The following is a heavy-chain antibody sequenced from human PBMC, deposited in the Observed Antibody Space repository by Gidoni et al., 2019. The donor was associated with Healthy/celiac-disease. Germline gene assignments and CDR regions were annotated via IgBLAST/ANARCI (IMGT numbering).Heavy chain of an antibody. V-gene: IGHV4-61*01. J-gene: IGHJ4*02. CDR3: ARGERGGGDPREGYYFDY. Sequence: QVQLQESGPGLATPSETLSLTCTGSGGSVSSGSYYWSWIRQPPGKGLEWIGYIYYSGSTNYTPSLKSRVTISVDTSKNQFSLKLSSVTAADTAVYYFARGERGGGDPREGYYFDYWGQGTLVTVSS. CDR2: IYYSGST. D-gene: IGHD2-21*01. CDR1: GGSVSSGSYY.